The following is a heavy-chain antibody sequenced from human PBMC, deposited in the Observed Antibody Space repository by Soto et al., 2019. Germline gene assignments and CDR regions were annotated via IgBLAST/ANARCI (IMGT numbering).Heavy chain of an antibody. CDR1: GGSISSGDYY. J-gene: IGHJ4*02. V-gene: IGHV4-30-4*01. D-gene: IGHD2-2*02. CDR3: AREGNIVLVPAAIDY. CDR2: IYYSGST. Sequence: SETLSLTCTVSGGSISSGDYYWSWIRQPPGKGLEWIGYIYYSGSTYYNPSLKSRVTISVDTSNNQFSLKLSSVTAADTAVYYCAREGNIVLVPAAIDYWGQGTLVTVSS.